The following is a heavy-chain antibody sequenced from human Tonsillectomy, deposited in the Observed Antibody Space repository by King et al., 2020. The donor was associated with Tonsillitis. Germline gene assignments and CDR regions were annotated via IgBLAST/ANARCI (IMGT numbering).Heavy chain of an antibody. CDR2: IYYSGSA. CDR3: ARNIRYLDWLGWFDP. Sequence: VQLQESGPGLVKPSETLSLTCTVSGGSISSRSYYWGWIRQPPGKGLEWIGSIYYSGSAYYNTSLKSRVTISVDTSKNQFSLKLSSVTAADTAVYYCARNIRYLDWLGWFDPWGQGTLVTVSS. CDR1: GGSISSRSYY. J-gene: IGHJ5*02. V-gene: IGHV4-39*01. D-gene: IGHD3-9*01.